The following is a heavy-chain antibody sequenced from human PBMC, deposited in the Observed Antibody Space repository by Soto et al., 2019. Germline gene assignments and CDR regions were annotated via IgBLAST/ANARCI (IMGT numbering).Heavy chain of an antibody. J-gene: IGHJ4*02. V-gene: IGHV4-59*01. CDR3: ARASPEDHFDY. Sequence: SETLSLTCTVSGGSISSYYWSWIRQPPGKGLEWIGYIYYSGSTNYNPSLKSRVTISVDTSKNQFSLKLSSVTAADTAVYYCARASPEDHFDYWGQGTLVTSPQ. CDR1: GGSISSYY. CDR2: IYYSGST.